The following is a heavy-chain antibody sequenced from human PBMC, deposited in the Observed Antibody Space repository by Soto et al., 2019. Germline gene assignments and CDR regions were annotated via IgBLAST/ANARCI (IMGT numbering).Heavy chain of an antibody. V-gene: IGHV1-3*01. CDR2: INAGNGNT. D-gene: IGHD2-15*01. Sequence: GASVKVSCKASGYTFTSYAMHWVRQAPGQRLEWMGWINAGNGNTKYSQKFQGRVTITRDTSASTAYMELSSLRSEDTAVYYCARGVAATNNWFDPWGQGTLVTVSS. CDR3: ARGVAATNNWFDP. CDR1: GYTFTSYA. J-gene: IGHJ5*02.